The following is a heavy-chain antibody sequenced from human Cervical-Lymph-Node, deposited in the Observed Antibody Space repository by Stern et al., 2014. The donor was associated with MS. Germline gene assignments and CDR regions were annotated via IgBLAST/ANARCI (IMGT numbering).Heavy chain of an antibody. D-gene: IGHD3-10*01. Sequence: VQLVEPGVEVKKTGSSVKVSCKASGDNFTDYAISWVRQDQGQGPERMVGITPVFASADYAQKVQGRLTITADRSTSTSYMYLSSLTSEDTAVYYCAREVGSLAMDVWGQGTTVIVSS. V-gene: IGHV1-69*06. CDR2: ITPVFASA. J-gene: IGHJ6*01. CDR1: GDNFTDYA. CDR3: AREVGSLAMDV.